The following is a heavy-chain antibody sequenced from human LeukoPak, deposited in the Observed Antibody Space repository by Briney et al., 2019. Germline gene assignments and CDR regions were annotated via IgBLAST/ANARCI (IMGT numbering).Heavy chain of an antibody. CDR1: GFTFDDYT. D-gene: IGHD6-19*01. CDR3: ARGAYSSGWAYFDH. J-gene: IGHJ4*02. CDR2: ISWDGGST. V-gene: IGHV3-43*01. Sequence: GGSLRLSCAASGFTFDDYTMHWVRQAPGKGLEWVSFISWDGGSTYYADSVKGRFTISRDNAKNSLYLHMDSLRAEDTAVYYCARGAYSSGWAYFDHWGQGTLVTVSS.